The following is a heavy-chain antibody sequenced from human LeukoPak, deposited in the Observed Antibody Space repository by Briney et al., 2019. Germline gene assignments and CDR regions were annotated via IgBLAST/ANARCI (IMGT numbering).Heavy chain of an antibody. V-gene: IGHV3-48*02. D-gene: IGHD3-10*01. CDR3: ARDLELWFGELFGYYGMAV. CDR2: ISSSSSTI. CDR1: GFTFSSYS. Sequence: PGGSLRLSCAASGFTFSSYSMNWVRQAPGKGLEWVSYISSSSSTIYYADSVKGRFTISRDNAKNSLYLQMHSLRDEDTAVYYCARDLELWFGELFGYYGMAVWGQGTTVTVSS. J-gene: IGHJ6*02.